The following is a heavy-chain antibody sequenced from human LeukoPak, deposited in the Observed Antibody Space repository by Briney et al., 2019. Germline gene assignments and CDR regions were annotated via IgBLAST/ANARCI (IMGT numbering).Heavy chain of an antibody. Sequence: PTGGSLRLSCAASGFTFSSYAMSWVRQAPGKGLEWVSAISGSGGSTYYADSVKGRFTISRDNSKNTLYLQMNSLRAEDAAVYYCAKEFKESGIAVAGTYFDYWGQGTLVTVSS. D-gene: IGHD6-19*01. J-gene: IGHJ4*02. CDR2: ISGSGGST. CDR3: AKEFKESGIAVAGTYFDY. CDR1: GFTFSSYA. V-gene: IGHV3-23*01.